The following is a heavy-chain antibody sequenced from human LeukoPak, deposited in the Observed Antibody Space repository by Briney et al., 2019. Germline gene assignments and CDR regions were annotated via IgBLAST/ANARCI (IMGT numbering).Heavy chain of an antibody. J-gene: IGHJ4*02. CDR1: GYTFTSYG. Sequence: VASVKVSCKDSGYTFTSYGISWVRQAPGQGGEGRGWISAYNGNTKYAQKLQGRVTMTTDTSTSTAYMELRSLRSDDTAVYYCARVVEEWLVDYWGQGTLVTVSS. CDR3: ARVVEEWLVDY. V-gene: IGHV1-18*01. D-gene: IGHD6-19*01. CDR2: ISAYNGNT.